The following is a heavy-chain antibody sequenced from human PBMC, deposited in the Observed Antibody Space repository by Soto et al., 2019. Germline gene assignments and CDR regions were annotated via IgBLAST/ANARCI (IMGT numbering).Heavy chain of an antibody. CDR1: GGTFSSYA. V-gene: IGHV1-69*06. Sequence: VKVSCKASGGTFSSYAISWVRQAPGQGLEWMGGIIPIFGTANYAQKFQGRVTITADKSTSTAYMELSSLRSEDTAVYYCARSDYYGSGSYSRRSFDYWGQGTLVTVSS. CDR2: IIPIFGTA. J-gene: IGHJ4*02. D-gene: IGHD3-10*01. CDR3: ARSDYYGSGSYSRRSFDY.